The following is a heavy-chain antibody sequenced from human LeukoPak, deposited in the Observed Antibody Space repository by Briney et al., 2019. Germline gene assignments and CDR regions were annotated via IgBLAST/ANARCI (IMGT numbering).Heavy chain of an antibody. D-gene: IGHD4-17*01. J-gene: IGHJ4*02. Sequence: GGSLRLSCSASGFTFDDYAVSWFRQAPGKGLEWVGFIRSKAFGGTPEYAASVRGRFTISRDDSKSIAYLQMNSLRTEDTAVYYCTRNTVTVHFDYWSQGTLVTVSS. CDR3: TRNTVTVHFDY. V-gene: IGHV3-49*03. CDR2: IRSKAFGGTP. CDR1: GFTFDDYA.